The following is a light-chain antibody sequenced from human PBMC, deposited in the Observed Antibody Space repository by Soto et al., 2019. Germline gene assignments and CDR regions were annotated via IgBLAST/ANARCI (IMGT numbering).Light chain of an antibody. J-gene: IGKJ4*01. CDR3: QQRSGWPLT. CDR1: QGVGRF. Sequence: EIVLTQSPATLSLSPGERAALSCRASQGVGRFLAWYQQKPGQAPRLLICDASNRATGIPARFSGSGSGTDFTLAINNLEPEDFAVYYCQQRSGWPLTFGGGTKVEIK. CDR2: DAS. V-gene: IGKV3-11*01.